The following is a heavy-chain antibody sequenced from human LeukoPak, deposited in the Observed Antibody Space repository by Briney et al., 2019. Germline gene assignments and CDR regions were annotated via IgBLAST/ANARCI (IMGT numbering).Heavy chain of an antibody. CDR2: ISGSGGYT. CDR1: GFTFSNSA. Sequence: GGSLRLSCAASGFTFSNSATSWVRQAPGKGLEWVSAISGSGGYTFYADSVKGRFTISRDNSKNTLYLQMNSLRAEDTAVYYCAKDEYYGSGTYYIYWGQGTLVTVSS. D-gene: IGHD3-10*01. CDR3: AKDEYYGSGTYYIY. J-gene: IGHJ4*02. V-gene: IGHV3-23*01.